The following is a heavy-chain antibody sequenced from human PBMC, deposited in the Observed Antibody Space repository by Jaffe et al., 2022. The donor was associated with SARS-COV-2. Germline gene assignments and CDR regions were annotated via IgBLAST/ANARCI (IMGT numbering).Heavy chain of an antibody. CDR2: INQDESEK. J-gene: IGHJ4*02. CDR1: GFTFTTYW. D-gene: IGHD5-18*01. Sequence: EVQLVESGGGLVQPGGSLRLSCAASGFTFTTYWMSWVRQAPGKGLEWVANINQDESEKYYVDSVKGRFTISRDNAKNSLYLQMNSLRAEDTAVYYCARDPGGQLWSTGGLDSWGQGTLVTVSS. V-gene: IGHV3-7*01. CDR3: ARDPGGQLWSTGGLDS.